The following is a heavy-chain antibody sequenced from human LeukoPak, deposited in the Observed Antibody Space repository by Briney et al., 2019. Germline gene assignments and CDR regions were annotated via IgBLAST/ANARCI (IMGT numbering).Heavy chain of an antibody. D-gene: IGHD1-26*01. CDR1: GFTFSTYS. CDR2: ITSSSNSK. V-gene: IGHV3-21*01. Sequence: KPGESLRLSCAASGFTFSTYSKNWVRQAPGKGLEWVSSITSSSNSKYYADSIKGRFTISRDNARNSLHLQMNSLRADDTALYYCAREIMGGTFDYWGQGALVTVSS. CDR3: AREIMGGTFDY. J-gene: IGHJ4*02.